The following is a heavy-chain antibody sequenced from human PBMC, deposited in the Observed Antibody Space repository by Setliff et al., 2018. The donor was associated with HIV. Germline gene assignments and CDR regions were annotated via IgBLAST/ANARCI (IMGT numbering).Heavy chain of an antibody. Sequence: SETLSLTCTVSGVSISSGGYYWNWIRQHPGKGLEWIGYISPRGSTYYNPSLKSRITMSVDTSQNQVSLKLSSVTAADTAVYFCARLEKLDDISYFDYWGQGTLVTVSS. CDR1: GVSISSGGYY. J-gene: IGHJ4*02. V-gene: IGHV4-31*02. CDR2: ISPRGST. CDR3: ARLEKLDDISYFDY. D-gene: IGHD3-3*02.